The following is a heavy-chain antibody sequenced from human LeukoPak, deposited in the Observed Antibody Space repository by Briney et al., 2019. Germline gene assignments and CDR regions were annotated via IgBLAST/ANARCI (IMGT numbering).Heavy chain of an antibody. Sequence: ASVKVSCKASGYTFTSYGISWVRQAPGQGLEWMGWISAYNGNTNYAQKLQGRVTMTTDTSTSTAYMELRSLRSDDTAVYYCATTYSSSWYGYFDYWGQGTLVTVSS. V-gene: IGHV1-18*01. CDR1: GYTFTSYG. J-gene: IGHJ4*02. CDR2: ISAYNGNT. D-gene: IGHD6-13*01. CDR3: ATTYSSSWYGYFDY.